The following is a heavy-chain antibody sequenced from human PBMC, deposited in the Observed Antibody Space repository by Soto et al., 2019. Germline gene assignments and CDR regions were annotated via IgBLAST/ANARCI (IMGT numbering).Heavy chain of an antibody. CDR3: ARAQIGLPAAGQTYWFDP. CDR1: GGTFSSYA. D-gene: IGHD2-2*01. J-gene: IGHJ5*02. CDR2: IIPIFGTA. Sequence: QVQLVQSGAEVKKPGSSVKVSCKASGGTFSSYAISWVRQAPGQGLEWMGGIIPIFGTANYAQKFQGRVTITADESTSTAYMELSSLRSEDTAVYYCARAQIGLPAAGQTYWFDPWGQGTLVTVSS. V-gene: IGHV1-69*12.